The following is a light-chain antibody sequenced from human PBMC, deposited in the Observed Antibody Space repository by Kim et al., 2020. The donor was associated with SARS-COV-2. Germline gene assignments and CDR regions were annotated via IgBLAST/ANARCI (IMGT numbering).Light chain of an antibody. J-gene: IGLJ3*02. CDR3: NSRDSSGNHLV. CDR1: SLRSYY. V-gene: IGLV3-19*01. Sequence: SSELTQDPAVSVALGQTVRITCQGDSLRSYYASWYQQKPGQAPVLVIYGKNNRPSGIPDRFSGSRSGNTACLTITGAQAEDEADYYFNSRDSSGNHLVFG. CDR2: GKN.